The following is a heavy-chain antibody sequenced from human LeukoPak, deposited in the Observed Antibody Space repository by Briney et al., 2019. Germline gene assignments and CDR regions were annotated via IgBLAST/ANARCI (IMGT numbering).Heavy chain of an antibody. CDR2: IHHGGTT. CDR3: ARLMNGYYYYGMDV. J-gene: IGHJ6*02. V-gene: IGHV4-38-2*02. CDR1: GYSISSGHY. D-gene: IGHD2-8*01. Sequence: SETLSLTCTVSGYSISSGHYWGWIRQPPGKGLEWIGSIHHGGTTYYNPSLKSRVTISVDTSKNQFSLKMSSVTAADTAVYYCARLMNGYYYYGMDVWGQGTTVTVSS.